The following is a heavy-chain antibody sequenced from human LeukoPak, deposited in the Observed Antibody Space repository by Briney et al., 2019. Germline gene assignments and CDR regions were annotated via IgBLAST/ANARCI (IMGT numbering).Heavy chain of an antibody. Sequence: PSETLSLTCAVYGGSFSGYYWSWIRQPPGKGLEWIGEINYSGSTNYNPSPKSRVTISVDTSKNQFSLKLSSVTAADTAVYYCARGVGNGDYVFVRRRPLDYWGQGTLVTVSS. J-gene: IGHJ4*02. CDR2: INYSGST. D-gene: IGHD4-17*01. V-gene: IGHV4-34*01. CDR1: GGSFSGYY. CDR3: ARGVGNGDYVFVRRRPLDY.